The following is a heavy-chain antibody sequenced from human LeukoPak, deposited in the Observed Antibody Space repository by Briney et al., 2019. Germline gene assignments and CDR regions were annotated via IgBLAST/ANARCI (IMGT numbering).Heavy chain of an antibody. D-gene: IGHD3-22*01. CDR2: VSSSSSTI. Sequence: GGSLRLSCGASGFTFSSYSMDWVRQAPGKGLEWVSYVSSSSSTIYYADSVKGRFTISRDNAKNSLSLQMNSLRAEDTAVYYCARVLHKRNYDSSGYYGYWGQGTLVTVSS. J-gene: IGHJ4*02. V-gene: IGHV3-48*01. CDR3: ARVLHKRNYDSSGYYGY. CDR1: GFTFSSYS.